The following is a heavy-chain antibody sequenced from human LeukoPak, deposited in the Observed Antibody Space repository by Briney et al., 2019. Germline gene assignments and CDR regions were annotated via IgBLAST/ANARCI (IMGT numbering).Heavy chain of an antibody. J-gene: IGHJ4*02. D-gene: IGHD6-13*01. CDR1: GGSFSGYY. V-gene: IGHV4-34*01. CDR3: ARVVAAAGYYFDY. CDR2: INHSGST. Sequence: PSETLSLTCAVYGGSFSGYYWSWTRQPPGKGLEWIGEINHSGSTNYNPSLKSRVTISVDTSKNQFSLKLSSVTAADTAVYYCARVVAAAGYYFDYWGQGTLVTVSS.